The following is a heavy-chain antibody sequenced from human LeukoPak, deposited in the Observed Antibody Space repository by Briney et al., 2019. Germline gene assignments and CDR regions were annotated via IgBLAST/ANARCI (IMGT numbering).Heavy chain of an antibody. CDR3: ARIPTYYDILTGYAPDAFDI. D-gene: IGHD3-9*01. Sequence: PSETLSLTCTVSGGSISSGGYYWSWIRQPPGKGLEWIGYIYHSGSTYYNPSLKSRVTISVDRSKNQFSLKLSSVTAADTAVYYCARIPTYYDILTGYAPDAFDIWGQGTMVTVSS. V-gene: IGHV4-30-2*01. CDR2: IYHSGST. J-gene: IGHJ3*02. CDR1: GGSISSGGYY.